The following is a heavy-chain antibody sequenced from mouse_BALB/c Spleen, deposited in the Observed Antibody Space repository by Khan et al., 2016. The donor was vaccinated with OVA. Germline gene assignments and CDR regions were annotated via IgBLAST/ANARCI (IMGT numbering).Heavy chain of an antibody. V-gene: IGHV1-20*02. CDR1: GYSFTGYF. J-gene: IGHJ2*01. D-gene: IGHD1-1*01. CDR2: INPHIGET. Sequence: VQLKQSGPELVKPGASVKISCKASGYSFTGYFMNWVMQSHGKSLEWIGRINPHIGETFYNQKFKDKATLTVDESSRTAHMELRSLASEDSAVYYCARKNGSDFDYWGQGTTHTVSS. CDR3: ARKNGSDFDY.